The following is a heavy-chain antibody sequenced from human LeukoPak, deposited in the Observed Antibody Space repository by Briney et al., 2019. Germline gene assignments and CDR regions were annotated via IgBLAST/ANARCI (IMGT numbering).Heavy chain of an antibody. Sequence: GASVKVSRKASGYTFTGYYMHWVRQAPGQGLEWMGWINPNSGGTNYAQKFQGRVTMTRDTSISTAYMELSRLRSDDTAVYYCARDIPLGYCSSTSCWPLDYWGQGTLVTVSS. J-gene: IGHJ4*02. V-gene: IGHV1-2*02. CDR1: GYTFTGYY. CDR2: INPNSGGT. D-gene: IGHD2-2*01. CDR3: ARDIPLGYCSSTSCWPLDY.